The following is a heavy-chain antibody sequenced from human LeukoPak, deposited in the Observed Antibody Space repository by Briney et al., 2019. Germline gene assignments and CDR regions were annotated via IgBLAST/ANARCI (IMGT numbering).Heavy chain of an antibody. Sequence: GGSLRLSCAASGFTFSSYAMSWVRQAPGKGLEWVSAISGSGGSTYYADSVKGRFTISRDNSKNTLYLQMNSLRAEDTAVYYCAKDLYGWAPAPGYFQHWGQGTLVTFSS. V-gene: IGHV3-23*01. CDR3: AKDLYGWAPAPGYFQH. D-gene: IGHD2-2*01. CDR2: ISGSGGST. CDR1: GFTFSSYA. J-gene: IGHJ1*01.